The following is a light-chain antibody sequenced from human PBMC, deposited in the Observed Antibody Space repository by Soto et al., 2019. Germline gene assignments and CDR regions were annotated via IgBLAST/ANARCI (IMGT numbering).Light chain of an antibody. J-gene: IGKJ4*01. CDR1: QSVLHTSNNKNY. CDR3: QQYYSTLT. Sequence: DIVMTQSPDSLAVSLGERATINCKSSQSVLHTSNNKNYLAWYQQKPGQPPKLLIYWASTRVSGVPDRFSGSGSGTDFTLTITSLQAEDVAVYYCQQYYSTLTFGGGTKVQIK. V-gene: IGKV4-1*01. CDR2: WAS.